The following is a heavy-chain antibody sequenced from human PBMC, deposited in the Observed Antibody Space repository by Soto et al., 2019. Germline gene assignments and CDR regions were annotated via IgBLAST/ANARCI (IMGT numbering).Heavy chain of an antibody. Sequence: VGSGKGSCKASGYTFTSYGMSWGRQAPGQRVEGVGWISAYNGNTNNAQKLQGRVTMTTDTSTSTAYMELRSLRSDDTAVYYCATDYYDSSGYNNGMDVWGQGTTVTVSS. D-gene: IGHD3-22*01. CDR1: GYTFTSYG. CDR2: ISAYNGNT. CDR3: ATDYYDSSGYNNGMDV. J-gene: IGHJ6*02. V-gene: IGHV1-18*01.